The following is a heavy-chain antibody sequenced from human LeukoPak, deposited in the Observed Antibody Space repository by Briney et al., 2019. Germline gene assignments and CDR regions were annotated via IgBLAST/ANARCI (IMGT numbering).Heavy chain of an antibody. CDR1: GFTFSDYY. J-gene: IGHJ3*02. CDR3: AGYSSGWFGAFHI. CDR2: IISTGGTI. V-gene: IGHV3-11*04. D-gene: IGHD6-19*01. Sequence: KTGGSLRLSCAASGFTFSDYYMSWIRQAPGKGLEWLSYIISTGGTIYHADSVKGRFTISRDNARNSLYLQMNSLRAEDTAVYYCAGYSSGWFGAFHIWGQGTMVIVSS.